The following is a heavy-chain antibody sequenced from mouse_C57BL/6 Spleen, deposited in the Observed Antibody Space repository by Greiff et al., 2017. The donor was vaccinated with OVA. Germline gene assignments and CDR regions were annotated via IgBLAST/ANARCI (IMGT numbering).Heavy chain of an antibody. CDR1: GYTFTDYY. Sequence: EVQLQQSGPELVKPGASVKISCKASGYTFTDYYMNWVKQSHGKSLEWIGDINPNNGGTSYNQKFKGKATLTVDKSSSTAYMELRSLTSEDSAVYYCGKDDGYDGWFAYWGQGTLVTVSA. CDR3: GKDDGYDGWFAY. V-gene: IGHV1-26*01. J-gene: IGHJ3*01. CDR2: INPNNGGT. D-gene: IGHD2-2*01.